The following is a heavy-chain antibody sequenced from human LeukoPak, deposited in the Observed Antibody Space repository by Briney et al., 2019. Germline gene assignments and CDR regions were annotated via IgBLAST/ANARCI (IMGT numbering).Heavy chain of an antibody. J-gene: IGHJ3*02. CDR1: GFTFSSYA. V-gene: IGHV3-21*01. D-gene: IGHD2-8*01. CDR3: ARDLYGRRHAFDI. CDR2: ISGSTRYI. Sequence: GGSLRLSCAASGFTFSSYAMNWVRQAPGKGLEWVSSISGSTRYIYYADSLKGRFTISRDNAKNSLYLQMNSLGAEDTSVYYCARDLYGRRHAFDIWGQGTMVTVSS.